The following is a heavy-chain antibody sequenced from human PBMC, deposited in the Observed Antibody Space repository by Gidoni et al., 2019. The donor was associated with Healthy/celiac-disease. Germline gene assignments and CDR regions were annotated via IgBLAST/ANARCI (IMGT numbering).Heavy chain of an antibody. CDR3: EREAAAGGLYYYYGMDV. CDR2: ISAYNGNT. CDR1: GYTFTSYG. Sequence: QVQLVQSGAEVKKPGSSVKVSCKVSGYTFTSYGISWVRQAPGQGLEWMGWISAYNGNTNYAQKLQGRVTMTTDTSTSTAYMELRSLRSDDTAVYYCEREAAAGGLYYYYGMDVWGQGTTVTVSS. D-gene: IGHD6-13*01. V-gene: IGHV1-18*01. J-gene: IGHJ6*02.